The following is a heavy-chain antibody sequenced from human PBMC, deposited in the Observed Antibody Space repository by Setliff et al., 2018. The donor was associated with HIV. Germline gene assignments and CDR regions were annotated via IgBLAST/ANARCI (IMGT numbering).Heavy chain of an antibody. CDR3: ARASPPPGWSCTNGVCYYFDY. CDR2: IYYSGST. J-gene: IGHJ4*02. CDR1: GDSVSSRSYY. V-gene: IGHV4-61*01. Sequence: SETLSLTCTVSGDSVSSRSYYWSWIRQPPGKGLEWIGYIYYSGSTNYNPSLKSRVTISVDTYKNQFSLKLSSVTAADTAVYYCARASPPPGWSCTNGVCYYFDYWGQGTLVTVSS. D-gene: IGHD2-8*01.